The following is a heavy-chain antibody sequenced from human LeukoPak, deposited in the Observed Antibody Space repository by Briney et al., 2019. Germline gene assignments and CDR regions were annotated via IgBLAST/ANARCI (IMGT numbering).Heavy chain of an antibody. D-gene: IGHD1-20*01. V-gene: IGHV4-39*07. CDR3: ARGGIYARYNWNDDAFDI. J-gene: IGHJ3*02. CDR1: GGSISSSGYY. CDR2: IYYSGST. Sequence: PSETLSLTCTVSGGSISSSGYYWGWIRQPPGKGLEWIGSIYYSGSTYYNPSLKSRVTISVDTSKNQFSLKLSSVTAADTAVYYCARGGIYARYNWNDDAFDIWGQGTMVTVSS.